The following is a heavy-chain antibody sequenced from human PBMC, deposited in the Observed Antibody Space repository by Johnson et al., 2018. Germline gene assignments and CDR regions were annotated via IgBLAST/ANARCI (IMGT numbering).Heavy chain of an antibody. CDR2: VSSSGSSM. Sequence: VQLVQSGGGVVQPGRSLRLSCAASGFTFSGSAMHWVRQAPGQGLEWLSYVSSSGSSMYYAASVRGRFTISRDNAENSLYLQMNSLRAEDTAVYYCARVGYYGSGTLNYFYYYYMDVWGNGTTVTVSS. D-gene: IGHD3-10*01. V-gene: IGHV3-48*04. J-gene: IGHJ6*03. CDR1: GFTFSGSA. CDR3: ARVGYYGSGTLNYFYYYYMDV.